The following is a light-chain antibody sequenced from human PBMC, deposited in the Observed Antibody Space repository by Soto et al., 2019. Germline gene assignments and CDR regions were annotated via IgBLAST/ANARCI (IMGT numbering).Light chain of an antibody. J-gene: IGKJ1*01. Sequence: EIVMTQSPATLSVSPGERATLSCRASQSVTINLAWYQQKPGQAPRLLIYGASTRATGIPARFIGSGSGTEFTLTISNLQSEDFAVYYCQQYNNWPPWTFGQGTKVEIK. CDR3: QQYNNWPPWT. CDR2: GAS. CDR1: QSVTIN. V-gene: IGKV3-15*01.